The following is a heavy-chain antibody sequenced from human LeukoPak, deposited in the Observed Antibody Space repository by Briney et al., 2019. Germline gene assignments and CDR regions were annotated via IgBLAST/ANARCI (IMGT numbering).Heavy chain of an antibody. CDR1: GYTFTGYY. CDR2: INPNSGGT. D-gene: IGHD2-15*01. Sequence: ASVKVSCKASGYTFTGYYMHWVRQAPGQGLEWMGWINPNSGGTNYAQKFQGRVTMARDTSIRTAYMELSRLRSDDTAVYYCAGGYCSGGSCYLSDYWGQGTLVTVSS. V-gene: IGHV1-2*02. CDR3: AGGYCSGGSCYLSDY. J-gene: IGHJ4*02.